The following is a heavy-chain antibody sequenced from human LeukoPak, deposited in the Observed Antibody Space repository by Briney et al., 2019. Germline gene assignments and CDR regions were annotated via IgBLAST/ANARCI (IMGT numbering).Heavy chain of an antibody. J-gene: IGHJ6*02. Sequence: PGGSLRLSCAASGFTFSNYWMSWVRQAPGEGLEWVANINQDGSETYYVDSVRGRFTISRDNAKNSLYLQMNSLRAEDTAVYYCARVAVAGPDYYYYGMDVWGQGTTVTVSS. CDR1: GFTFSNYW. CDR2: INQDGSET. V-gene: IGHV3-7*01. CDR3: ARVAVAGPDYYYYGMDV. D-gene: IGHD6-19*01.